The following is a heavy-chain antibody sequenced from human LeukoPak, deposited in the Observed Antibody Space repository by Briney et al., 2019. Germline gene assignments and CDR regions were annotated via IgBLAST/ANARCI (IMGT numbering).Heavy chain of an antibody. CDR1: GFTFRSHG. CDR2: ISYDGSKE. V-gene: IGHV3-30*03. D-gene: IGHD6-19*01. Sequence: GRSLRLSCAASGFTFRSHGMHWVRQAPGKGLEWVAVISYDGSKEYYADSVKGRFTISRDNSKNTLHLQMNSLGIEDTAVYCCAGAAYEQQWVVRMDVWGQGTTVTVS. CDR3: AGAAYEQQWVVRMDV. J-gene: IGHJ6*02.